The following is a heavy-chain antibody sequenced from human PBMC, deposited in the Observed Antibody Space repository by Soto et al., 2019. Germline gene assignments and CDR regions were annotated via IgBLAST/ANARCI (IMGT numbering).Heavy chain of an antibody. J-gene: IGHJ4*02. CDR1: GGSFSGYY. V-gene: IGHV4-34*01. CDR3: ASDTAMVHNPAAFDY. Sequence: QVQLQQWGAGLLKPSETLSLTCAVYGGSFSGYYWSWIRQPPGKGLEWIGEINHSGSTNYNPSLKSRVTISVDTSKNQFSLKLSSVTAADTAVYYCASDTAMVHNPAAFDYWGQGTLVTVSS. CDR2: INHSGST. D-gene: IGHD5-18*01.